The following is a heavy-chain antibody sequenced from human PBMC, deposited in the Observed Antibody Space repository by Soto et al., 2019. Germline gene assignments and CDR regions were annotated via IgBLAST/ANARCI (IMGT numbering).Heavy chain of an antibody. Sequence: QVQLQESGPGLVKPSETLSLTCTVSGGSISNHYWSWIRQPPGKGLEWIGYIYYNGNTNYNPPLKSRVTMSVDTSKNQISLKLSSATAADTAVYYCTRANWYSENWGQGTLVTVSS. J-gene: IGHJ4*02. CDR3: TRANWYSEN. CDR1: GGSISNHY. CDR2: IYYNGNT. D-gene: IGHD7-27*01. V-gene: IGHV4-59*11.